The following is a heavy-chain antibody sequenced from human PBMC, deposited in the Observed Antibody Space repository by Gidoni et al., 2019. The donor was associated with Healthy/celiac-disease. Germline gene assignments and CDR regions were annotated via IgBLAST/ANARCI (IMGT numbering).Heavy chain of an antibody. CDR1: GYTFTSYA. CDR2: INAGNGNT. Sequence: QVQLVQSGAAVKKPGASVKVSCKAPGYTFTSYAMHWVRQAPGQRLEWMGWINAGNGNTKYSQKFQGRVTISRDTSASTAYMELSILMSDDTAVYYCARDLCSGGSCDYYYYMDVWGKGTTVTVSS. D-gene: IGHD2-15*01. CDR3: ARDLCSGGSCDYYYYMDV. J-gene: IGHJ6*03. V-gene: IGHV1-3*01.